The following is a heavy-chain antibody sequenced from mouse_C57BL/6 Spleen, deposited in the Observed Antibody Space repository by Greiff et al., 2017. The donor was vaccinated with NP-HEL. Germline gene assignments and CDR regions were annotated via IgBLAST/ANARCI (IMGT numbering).Heavy chain of an antibody. D-gene: IGHD1-1*01. V-gene: IGHV1-80*01. CDR1: GYAFSSYW. J-gene: IGHJ4*01. Sequence: VQLQQSGAELVKPGASVKISCKASGYAFSSYWMNWVKQRPGKGLEWIGQIYPGDGDTNYNGKFKGKATLTADKSSSTAYMQLSSMTSEDSAVYCCARVSPHGSSKDYAMDYWGQGTSVTVSS. CDR3: ARVSPHGSSKDYAMDY. CDR2: IYPGDGDT.